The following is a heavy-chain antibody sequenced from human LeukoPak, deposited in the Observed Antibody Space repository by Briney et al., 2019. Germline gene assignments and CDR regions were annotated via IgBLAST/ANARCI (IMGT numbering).Heavy chain of an antibody. J-gene: IGHJ1*01. Sequence: SETLSLTCTVSGGSISGYYWSWIRQPPGKGLEWIGYVSYSGNTDYNPSLKSRVTISVDTSKNHFSLRLRSVSAADTAVYHCAGESYGSGNNWGQGTLVTVSS. V-gene: IGHV4-59*01. CDR1: GGSISGYY. CDR2: VSYSGNT. CDR3: AGESYGSGNN. D-gene: IGHD3-10*01.